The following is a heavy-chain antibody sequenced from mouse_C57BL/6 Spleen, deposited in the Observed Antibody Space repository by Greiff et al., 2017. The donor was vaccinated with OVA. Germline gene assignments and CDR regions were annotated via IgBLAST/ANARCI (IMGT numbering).Heavy chain of an antibody. CDR2: INPSNGGT. J-gene: IGHJ1*03. V-gene: IGHV1-53*01. D-gene: IGHD2-1*01. Sequence: QVQLKQPGTELVKPGASVKLSCKASGYTFTSYWMHWVKQRPGQGLEWIGNINPSNGGTNYNEKFKSKATLTVDKSSSTAYMQLSSLTSEDSAVYYCARSRGNYGNWYFDVWGTGTTVTVSS. CDR1: GYTFTSYW. CDR3: ARSRGNYGNWYFDV.